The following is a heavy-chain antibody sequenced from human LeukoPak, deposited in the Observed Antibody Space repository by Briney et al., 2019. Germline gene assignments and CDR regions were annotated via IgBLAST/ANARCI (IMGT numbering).Heavy chain of an antibody. CDR1: GFTFSSYA. J-gene: IGHJ6*02. CDR3: ARAPRGVDV. Sequence: GGSLRLSCAASGFTFSSYAMHWVRQAPGKGLEWVALISYVGSNKYYADSVKGRFTISRDNSKNTLYLQMNSLRAEDTAMYYCARAPRGVDVWGQGTAITVSS. CDR2: ISYVGSNK. V-gene: IGHV3-30-3*01.